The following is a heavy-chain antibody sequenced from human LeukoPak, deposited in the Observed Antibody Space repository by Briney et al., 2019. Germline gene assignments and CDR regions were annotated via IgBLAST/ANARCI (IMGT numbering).Heavy chain of an antibody. D-gene: IGHD3-3*01. J-gene: IGHJ6*03. Sequence: SETLSLTCAVYGGSFSGYYWSWIRQPPGKWLEWIGEINHSGSTNYNPSLKSRVTISVDTSKNQFSLKLSSVTAADTAVYYCARRPYYDFWSGYYRRIYYYMDVWGKGTTVTVSS. V-gene: IGHV4-34*01. CDR2: INHSGST. CDR3: ARRPYYDFWSGYYRRIYYYMDV. CDR1: GGSFSGYY.